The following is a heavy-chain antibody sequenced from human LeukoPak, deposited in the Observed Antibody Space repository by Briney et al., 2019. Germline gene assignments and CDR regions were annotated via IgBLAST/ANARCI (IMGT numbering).Heavy chain of an antibody. CDR1: GFTFSSYA. D-gene: IGHD6-19*01. Sequence: GGSLRLSCAASGFTFSSYAMSWVRQAPGKGLEWVSAISGSGGSTYYADSVKGRFTISRDNSKNTLYLQMNSLRAEDTAVYYCVKGNKQWLGQPFDYWGQGTLVTVSS. J-gene: IGHJ4*02. CDR3: VKGNKQWLGQPFDY. CDR2: ISGSGGST. V-gene: IGHV3-23*01.